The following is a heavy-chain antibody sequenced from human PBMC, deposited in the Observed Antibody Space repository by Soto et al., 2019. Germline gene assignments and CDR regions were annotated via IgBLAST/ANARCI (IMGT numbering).Heavy chain of an antibody. CDR2: ISSSSSTI. Sequence: GGSLRLSCAASGFTFSSYSMNWVRQAPGKGLEWVSYISSSSSTIYYADSVKGRFTISRDNAKNSLYLQMNSLRAEDTAVYYCSRDICPILTGCHYDYIWGSYEAFDIWGQGTMVTVSS. CDR3: SRDICPILTGCHYDYIWGSYEAFDI. CDR1: GFTFSSYS. J-gene: IGHJ3*02. V-gene: IGHV3-48*01. D-gene: IGHD3-16*01.